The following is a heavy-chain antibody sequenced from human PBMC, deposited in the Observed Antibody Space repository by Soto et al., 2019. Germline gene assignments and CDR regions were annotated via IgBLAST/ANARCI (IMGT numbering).Heavy chain of an antibody. Sequence: SETLSLTCTVSGGSISSVGYYWSWIRQHPGKGLEWIGYIYYSGSTYYNPSLKSRVTISVDTSKNQFSLKLSSVTAADTAVYYCARDRVAARPRYFDYWGQGTLVTVSS. CDR1: GGSISSVGYY. CDR3: ARDRVAARPRYFDY. J-gene: IGHJ4*02. CDR2: IYYSGST. D-gene: IGHD6-6*01. V-gene: IGHV4-31*03.